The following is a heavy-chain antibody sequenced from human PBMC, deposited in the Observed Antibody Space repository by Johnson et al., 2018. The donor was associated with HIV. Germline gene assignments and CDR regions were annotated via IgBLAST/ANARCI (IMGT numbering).Heavy chain of an antibody. Sequence: VQLVESGGGLVQPGGSLRLSCAASGFTFSSYDMNWVRQAPGKGLEWVSYISSSGSTLHYADSVQGRFTLSRDNAKNSLYLQMSSLGAEDTAVYYCTRDQYCGGDCYSFGAFDIWGQGTMVTVSS. V-gene: IGHV3-48*03. J-gene: IGHJ3*02. CDR1: GFTFSSYD. CDR3: TRDQYCGGDCYSFGAFDI. D-gene: IGHD2-21*02. CDR2: ISSSGSTL.